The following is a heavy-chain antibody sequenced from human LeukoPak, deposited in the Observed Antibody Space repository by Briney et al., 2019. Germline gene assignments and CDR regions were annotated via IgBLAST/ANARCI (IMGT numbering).Heavy chain of an antibody. J-gene: IGHJ6*02. Sequence: ASVKVSCKASGGTFSSYAISWVRQAPGQGLEWMGRIIPILGIANYAQKFQGRVTITADKSTSTAYMELSSLRSEDMAVYYCARGPLVLAGYYTNYYYYGMDVWGQGTTVTVSS. CDR1: GGTFSSYA. CDR2: IIPILGIA. CDR3: ARGPLVLAGYYTNYYYYGMDV. D-gene: IGHD3-22*01. V-gene: IGHV1-69*04.